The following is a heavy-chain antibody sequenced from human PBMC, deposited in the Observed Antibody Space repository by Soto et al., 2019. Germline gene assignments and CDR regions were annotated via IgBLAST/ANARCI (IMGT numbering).Heavy chain of an antibody. CDR1: GGSVSSGSYY. Sequence: SETLSLTCTVSGGSVSSGSYYWSWIRQPPGKGLEWIGYIYYSGSTNYNPSLKSRVTISVDTSKNQFSLKLSSVTAADTAVYYCAREGRAATYDYWGQGTLVTVSS. V-gene: IGHV4-61*01. CDR2: IYYSGST. D-gene: IGHD6-13*01. J-gene: IGHJ4*02. CDR3: AREGRAATYDY.